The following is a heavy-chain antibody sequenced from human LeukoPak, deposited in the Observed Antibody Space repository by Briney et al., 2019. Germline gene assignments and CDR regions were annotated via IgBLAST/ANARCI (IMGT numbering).Heavy chain of an antibody. Sequence: SETLSLTCAVSGYSISSGYYWGWSRQPPGKGLEWVGSIYRRGSTYYNPSLKSRATISVDTSKNQFSLKLSSVTAADTAVYYCASCGPLSRRTEGYYYYYMDVWGKGTTVTVSS. CDR2: IYRRGST. D-gene: IGHD1-14*01. J-gene: IGHJ6*03. V-gene: IGHV4-38-2*01. CDR3: ASCGPLSRRTEGYYYYYMDV. CDR1: GYSISSGYY.